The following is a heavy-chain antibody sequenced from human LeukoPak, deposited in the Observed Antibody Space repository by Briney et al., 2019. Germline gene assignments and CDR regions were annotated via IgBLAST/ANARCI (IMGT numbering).Heavy chain of an antibody. V-gene: IGHV4-34*01. CDR2: IHHSGGT. Sequence: PSETLSLTCAVYGGSFSGHYWTWIRQSPGKGLEWIGEIHHSGGTNYNPSLNFRVTISLDTSKNQFSLKLSSVTAADTAVYYCARVPAEYGDSSGWYRGAFDLWGQGTMVTVSS. D-gene: IGHD6-19*01. CDR1: GGSFSGHY. J-gene: IGHJ3*01. CDR3: ARVPAEYGDSSGWYRGAFDL.